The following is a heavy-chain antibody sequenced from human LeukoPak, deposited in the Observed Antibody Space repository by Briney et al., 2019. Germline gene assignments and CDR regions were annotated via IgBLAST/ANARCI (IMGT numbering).Heavy chain of an antibody. CDR2: IYYSGST. Sequence: SETLSLTCTVSGGSISSSSYYWGWIRQPPGKGLEWIGSIYYSGSTYYNPSLKSRVTISVDTSKNQFSLKLSSVTAADTAVYYCARGPYSGSYLSPTYYYYYGMDVWGQGTTVTVSS. V-gene: IGHV4-39*01. CDR1: GGSISSSSYY. CDR3: ARGPYSGSYLSPTYYYYYGMDV. D-gene: IGHD1-26*01. J-gene: IGHJ6*02.